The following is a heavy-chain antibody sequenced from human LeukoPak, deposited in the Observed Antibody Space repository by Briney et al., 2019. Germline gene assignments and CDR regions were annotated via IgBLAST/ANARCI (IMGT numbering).Heavy chain of an antibody. D-gene: IGHD4-17*01. CDR1: GFTFSSYG. CDR2: IWYDGSNK. Sequence: GRSLRLSCAASGFTFSSYGMHWVRQAPGKGLEWVAVIWYDGSNKYYADSVKGRFTISRDNSKNTLYLQMNSLRAEDTAVYYCARDYGDYANGMDVWGQGTTVTVSS. J-gene: IGHJ6*02. V-gene: IGHV3-33*01. CDR3: ARDYGDYANGMDV.